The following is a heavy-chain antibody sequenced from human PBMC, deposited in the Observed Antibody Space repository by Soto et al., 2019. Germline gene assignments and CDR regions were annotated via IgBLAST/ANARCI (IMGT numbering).Heavy chain of an antibody. Sequence: EVQLLESGGDLVQPGESLRLSCVVSGFIFSDYAMGWVRQAPGKGLEYVSIIIKSGTRTIYADSVTGRFTISRDNSKNTLYLQLNTLRAEDTAVYYCAKLQGVYESNWFFDFWGRGTQVTVSS. D-gene: IGHD5-12*01. J-gene: IGHJ2*01. CDR1: GFIFSDYA. V-gene: IGHV3-23*01. CDR3: AKLQGVYESNWFFDF. CDR2: IIKSGTRT.